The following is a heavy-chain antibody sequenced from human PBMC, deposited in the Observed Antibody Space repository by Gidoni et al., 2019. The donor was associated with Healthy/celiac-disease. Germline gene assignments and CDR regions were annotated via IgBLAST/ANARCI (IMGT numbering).Heavy chain of an antibody. CDR1: VFSISTSGVG. J-gene: IGHJ4*02. CDR2: IYCDDDK. V-gene: IGHV2-5*02. D-gene: IGHD3-10*01. Sequence: QITLKESGPTLVKPTQTLTLPCTFSVFSISTSGVGVGWIRHPPGKAMEWLALIYCDDDKRYIPSLKSRLNITKDTSKNQVVLTRTNMDPVDTATYYCAHGLVGSLSGFDYWGQGTLVTVSS. CDR3: AHGLVGSLSGFDY.